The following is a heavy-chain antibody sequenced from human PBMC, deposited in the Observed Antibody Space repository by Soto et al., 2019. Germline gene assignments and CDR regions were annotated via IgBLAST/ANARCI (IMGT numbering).Heavy chain of an antibody. J-gene: IGHJ6*02. CDR2: FYPTGKT. D-gene: IGHD3-3*01. V-gene: IGHV4-4*07. CDR3: AGWRFGYGLGG. Sequence: SETLSLTCTVSGGSISSYYWCWTRQPAGKGLEWIGRFYPTGKTNYNPSLQSRLTMSADTSRNQFSLNLTSVTAADTAVYYCAGWRFGYGLGGWGQGTTVTVSS. CDR1: GGSISSYY.